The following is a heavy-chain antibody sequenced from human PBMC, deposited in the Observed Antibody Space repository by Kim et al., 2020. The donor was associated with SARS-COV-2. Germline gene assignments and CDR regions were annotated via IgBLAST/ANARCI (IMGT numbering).Heavy chain of an antibody. V-gene: IGHV3-11*01. CDR3: ARFAYSSSWYLDY. CDR1: GFTLSDYY. J-gene: IGHJ4*02. CDR2: ISTHGNLI. D-gene: IGHD6-13*01. Sequence: GESLRLSCAASGFTLSDYYMTWIRRAPGEGLEWISYISTHGNLINYADSVKGRFTISRDKAKNSLYLQMNSLRAEDTAVYYCARFAYSSSWYLDYWGQGTLVTVSS.